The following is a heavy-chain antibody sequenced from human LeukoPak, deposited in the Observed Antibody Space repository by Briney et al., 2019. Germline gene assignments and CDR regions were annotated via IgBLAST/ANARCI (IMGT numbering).Heavy chain of an antibody. V-gene: IGHV4-59*01. D-gene: IGHD6-19*01. CDR1: GGSISSYY. CDR2: INYSGST. J-gene: IGHJ4*02. CDR3: ARERIGLYSSRWQPFDY. Sequence: SETLSLTCTVSGGSISSYYWSWIRQPPGQGLEWIGYINYSGSTNYNPSLKSRVTISVDTSKNQFSLKLSSVTAADTAVYYCARERIGLYSSRWQPFDYWGQGTLVAVSS.